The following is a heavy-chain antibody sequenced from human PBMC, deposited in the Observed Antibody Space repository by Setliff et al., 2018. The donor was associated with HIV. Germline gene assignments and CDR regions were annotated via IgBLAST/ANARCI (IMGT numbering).Heavy chain of an antibody. CDR2: ISGSGIST. Sequence: GGSLRLSCAASGFTFSSHAMTWVRQAPGQGLEWVSIISGSGISTYYADSVKGRFTISRDNSRNMLYLQMNSLRAADTAVYYCARGYASGYDAYGYWGQGTLVTVSS. CDR1: GFTFSSHA. V-gene: IGHV3-23*01. J-gene: IGHJ4*02. D-gene: IGHD5-12*01. CDR3: ARGYASGYDAYGY.